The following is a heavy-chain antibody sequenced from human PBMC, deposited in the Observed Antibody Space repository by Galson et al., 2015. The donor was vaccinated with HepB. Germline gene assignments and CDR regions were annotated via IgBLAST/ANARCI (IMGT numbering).Heavy chain of an antibody. Sequence: SLRLSCAASGFTFSTYAMHWVRQAPGKGLEWVAVISYDGSKKYYGDSVKGRFTISRDNSKKTLYLKMNSLRGEDTAVYYCARELATGPQVWFDPWGQGTLVTVSS. CDR2: ISYDGSKK. CDR3: ARELATGPQVWFDP. J-gene: IGHJ5*02. D-gene: IGHD5-24*01. V-gene: IGHV3-30*04. CDR1: GFTFSTYA.